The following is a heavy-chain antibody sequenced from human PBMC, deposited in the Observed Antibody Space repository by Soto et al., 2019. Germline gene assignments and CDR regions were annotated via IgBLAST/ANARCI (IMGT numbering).Heavy chain of an antibody. CDR2: ISYDGSNK. J-gene: IGHJ6*02. V-gene: IGHV3-30*18. D-gene: IGHD5-12*01. Sequence: GGSLRLSCAASGFTFSSYGMHLVRHAPGKGLEWVAVISYDGSNKYYADSVKGRFTISRDNSKNTLYLQMNSLRAEDTAVYYCAKALVEMATIAHVGYYYYGMDVWGQGTTVTV. CDR1: GFTFSSYG. CDR3: AKALVEMATIAHVGYYYYGMDV.